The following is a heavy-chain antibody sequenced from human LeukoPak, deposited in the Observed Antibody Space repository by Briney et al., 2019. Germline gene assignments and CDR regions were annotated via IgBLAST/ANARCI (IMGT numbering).Heavy chain of an antibody. J-gene: IGHJ6*03. V-gene: IGHV1-8*03. CDR1: GYTFTSYD. CDR3: ARGVLRRIRSYYYYYMDV. Sequence: GASVKVSCKASGYTFTSYDINWVRQATGQGLEWMGWMNPNSSNTGYAQKFQGRVTITRNTSISTAYMELSSLRSEDTAVYYCARGVLRRIRSYYYYYMDVWGKGTTVTVSS. CDR2: MNPNSSNT. D-gene: IGHD5/OR15-5a*01.